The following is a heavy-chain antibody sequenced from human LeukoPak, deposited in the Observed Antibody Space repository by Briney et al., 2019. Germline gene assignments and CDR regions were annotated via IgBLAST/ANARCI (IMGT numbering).Heavy chain of an antibody. CDR1: GYTFTGSY. CDR3: ARVAYCTKGVCINFDL. CDR2: INPNSGGT. Sequence: ASVKVSCKASGYTFTGSYIHWMRQAPGQGLEWMGWINPNSGGTKYAQKFQGRVTVTRDTSTSTAYMELSGLRADDTAVYYCARVAYCTKGVCINFDLWGQGTLVTVPS. V-gene: IGHV1-2*02. D-gene: IGHD2-8*01. J-gene: IGHJ4*02.